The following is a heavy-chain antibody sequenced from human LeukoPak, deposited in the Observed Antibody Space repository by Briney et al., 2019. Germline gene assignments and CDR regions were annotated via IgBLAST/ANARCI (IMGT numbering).Heavy chain of an antibody. V-gene: IGHV4-34*01. CDR3: ARLAWGRLDY. CDR1: GESFSGYY. J-gene: IGHJ4*02. D-gene: IGHD7-27*01. CDR2: INHGGST. Sequence: PSETLSLTCAVYGESFSGYYWSWIRQPPGKGLEWIGEINHGGSTNYNPPLKSRVTISVDTSKNQFSLKLRAVTAADTAVYYCARLAWGRLDYWGQGTLVTVSS.